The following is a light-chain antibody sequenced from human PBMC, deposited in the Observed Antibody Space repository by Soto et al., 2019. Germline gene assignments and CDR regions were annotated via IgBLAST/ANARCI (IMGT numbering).Light chain of an antibody. V-gene: IGKV3-20*01. CDR3: QQYRSSLLT. CDR1: QSVSSTY. J-gene: IGKJ4*01. CDR2: GAS. Sequence: EIVLTQSPGTLSLSPGEGATLACRTSQSVSSTYLAWYQQKPGQAPRLLIYGASSRATGIPDSFIGSGSGTDFTLTISRLEPEDFAVYYCQQYRSSLLTFGGGTKVDIK.